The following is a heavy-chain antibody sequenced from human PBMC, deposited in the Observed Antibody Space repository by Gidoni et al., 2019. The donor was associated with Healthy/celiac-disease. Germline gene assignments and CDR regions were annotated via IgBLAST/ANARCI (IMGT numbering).Heavy chain of an antibody. CDR1: GGSISSSSYY. CDR2: IYYSGST. V-gene: IGHV4-39*01. CDR3: ARQGTTVTTPFGY. D-gene: IGHD4-17*01. J-gene: IGHJ4*02. Sequence: QLQLQESGPGLVMPSETLSLTCTVSGGSISSSSYYWGWIRQPPGKGLEWIGSIYYSGSTYYNPSLKSRVTISVDTSKNQFSLKLSSVTAADTAVYYCARQGTTVTTPFGYWGQGTLVTVSS.